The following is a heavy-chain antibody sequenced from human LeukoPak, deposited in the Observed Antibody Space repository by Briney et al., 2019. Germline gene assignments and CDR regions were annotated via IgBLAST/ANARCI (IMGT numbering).Heavy chain of an antibody. V-gene: IGHV1-2*02. CDR3: AREMGLKLWFGELLLQRYFDY. J-gene: IGHJ4*02. D-gene: IGHD3-10*01. CDR1: GYTFTGYY. CDR2: INPNSGGT. Sequence: ASVKVSCKASGYTFTGYYMHWVRQAPGQGLEWMGWINPNSGGTNYAQKFQGRVTMTRDPSISTAYMELSRLRSDDTAVYYCAREMGLKLWFGELLLQRYFDYWGQGTLVTVSS.